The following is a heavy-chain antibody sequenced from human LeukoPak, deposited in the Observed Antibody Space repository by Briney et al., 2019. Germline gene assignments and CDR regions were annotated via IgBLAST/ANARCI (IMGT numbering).Heavy chain of an antibody. Sequence: PGGSLRLSCAASGSTFSSYAMHWVRQAPGKGLEWVAVISYDGSNKYYADSVKGRFTISRDNSKNTLYLQMNSLRAEDTAVYYCARESIRKQWLAYWGQGTLVTVSS. CDR1: GSTFSSYA. J-gene: IGHJ4*02. CDR2: ISYDGSNK. D-gene: IGHD6-19*01. V-gene: IGHV3-30*04. CDR3: ARESIRKQWLAY.